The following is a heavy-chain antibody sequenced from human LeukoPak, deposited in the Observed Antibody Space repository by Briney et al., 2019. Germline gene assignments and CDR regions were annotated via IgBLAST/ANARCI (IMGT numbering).Heavy chain of an antibody. CDR2: ISSSSSTI. CDR1: GFTFSSYD. V-gene: IGHV3-48*04. J-gene: IGHJ6*03. D-gene: IGHD3-10*01. CDR3: ARGSRGSVNYYYYFMDV. Sequence: GGSLRLSCAASGFTFSSYDMNWVRQAPGKGLEWVSYISSSSSTIYYADSVKGRFTISRDNAKNSLYLQMNSLRAEDTAVYYCARGSRGSVNYYYYFMDVWGKGTTVTVSS.